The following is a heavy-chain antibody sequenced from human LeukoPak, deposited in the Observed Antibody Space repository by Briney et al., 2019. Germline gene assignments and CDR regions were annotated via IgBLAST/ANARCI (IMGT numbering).Heavy chain of an antibody. CDR3: ARDQEQRQELVLRFLEWFHPMGY. D-gene: IGHD3-3*01. Sequence: ASVKVSCKASGYTFTSYYMHWVRQAPGQGLEWMAIISPIVGSTSYAQKFQGRVTMTRDTPTSTAYMELRSLRSDDTAVSYCARDQEQRQELVLRFLEWFHPMGYWGQGTLVTVPS. CDR1: GYTFTSYY. CDR2: ISPIVGST. V-gene: IGHV1-46*01. J-gene: IGHJ4*02.